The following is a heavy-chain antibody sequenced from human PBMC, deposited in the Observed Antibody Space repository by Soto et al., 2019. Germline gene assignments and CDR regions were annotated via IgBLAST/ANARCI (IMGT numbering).Heavy chain of an antibody. D-gene: IGHD3-16*01. Sequence: GGSLRLSCAASGFTFSSYSMNWVRQAPGKGLEWVSSISSSSSYIYYADSVKGRLTISRDNAKNSLYLQMNSLRAEDTVVYYCARLLYQGGFDPWGQGTLVTVSS. CDR1: GFTFSSYS. CDR2: ISSSSSYI. CDR3: ARLLYQGGFDP. J-gene: IGHJ5*02. V-gene: IGHV3-21*01.